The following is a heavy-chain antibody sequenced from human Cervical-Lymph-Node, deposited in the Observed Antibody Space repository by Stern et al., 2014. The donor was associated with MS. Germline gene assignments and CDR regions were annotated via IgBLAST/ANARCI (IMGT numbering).Heavy chain of an antibody. CDR1: GGTFRSYA. Sequence: VQLVESGAEVKKPGSSVKVSCKASGGTFRSYAISWVRQAPGQGLEWMGGIIPIFGTANYAQKFQGRVTITADESTSTAYMELSSLRSEDTAVYYCARSPEKIGEQGGGSFDYWGQGTLVTVSS. V-gene: IGHV1-69*01. D-gene: IGHD1/OR15-1a*01. J-gene: IGHJ4*02. CDR2: IIPIFGTA. CDR3: ARSPEKIGEQGGGSFDY.